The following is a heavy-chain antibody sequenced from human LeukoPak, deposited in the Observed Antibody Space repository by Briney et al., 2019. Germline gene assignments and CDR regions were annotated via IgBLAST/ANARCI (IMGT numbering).Heavy chain of an antibody. V-gene: IGHV1-2*02. CDR2: INPNSGGT. CDR3: ASSYSYGTEFDY. J-gene: IGHJ4*02. CDR1: GYTFTGYY. D-gene: IGHD5-18*01. Sequence: ASVKVSCKASGYTFTGYYMHWVRQAPGQGLEWMGWINPNSGGTNYAQKLQGRVTMTTDTSTSTAYMELRSLRSDDTAVYYCASSYSYGTEFDYWGQGTLVTVSS.